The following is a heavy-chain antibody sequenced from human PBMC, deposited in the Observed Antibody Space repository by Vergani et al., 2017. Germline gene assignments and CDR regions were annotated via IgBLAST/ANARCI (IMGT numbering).Heavy chain of an antibody. J-gene: IGHJ3*02. V-gene: IGHV3-49*03. D-gene: IGHD3-10*01. CDR2: IRSKAYGQAT. CDR3: VRDQVTMLRGSDALDI. CDR1: GFTFGYYA. Sequence: EVQLVESGGDLVQQGRSLRLSCTDSGFTFGYYAMDWFRQAPGQGLGWVGGIRSKAYGQATIYAASVKGRFTISRDDSKSIAYLQMNNLQTEDTAMYYCVRDQVTMLRGSDALDIWGQGTMVTVSS.